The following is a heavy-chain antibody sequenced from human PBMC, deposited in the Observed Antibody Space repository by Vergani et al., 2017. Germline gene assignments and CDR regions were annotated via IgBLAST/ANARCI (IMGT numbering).Heavy chain of an antibody. CDR1: GFSFTDYE. CDR2: IRYDGSQK. D-gene: IGHD4-17*01. CDR3: ATKGHYGDFPSDH. Sequence: QVHLEESGGGMVQPGKSLRLSCAASGFSFTDYEMYWVRQAPGKGLEWVASIRYDGSQKYYADSVRGRFSISRDNSRNTLYLQMNRLRREDTAVYYCATKGHYGDFPSDHWGPGTLVTVSS. J-gene: IGHJ4*02. V-gene: IGHV3-30*02.